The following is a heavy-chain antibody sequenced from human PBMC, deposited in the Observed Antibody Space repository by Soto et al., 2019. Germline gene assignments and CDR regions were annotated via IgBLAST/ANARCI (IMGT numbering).Heavy chain of an antibody. CDR3: GADCCRTHCYDWFDP. CDR1: GGSIGSSSYY. J-gene: IGHJ5*02. Sequence: SETLSLTCNVSGGSIGSSSYYFGWIRQPPGKGLEWIGSLYYTGTTNYNSSLKSRVTISADKSQNQFSLRLSSVTAADTAVYYCGADCCRTHCYDWFDPWGQGTLVTVSS. V-gene: IGHV4-39*01. D-gene: IGHD2-2*01. CDR2: LYYTGTT.